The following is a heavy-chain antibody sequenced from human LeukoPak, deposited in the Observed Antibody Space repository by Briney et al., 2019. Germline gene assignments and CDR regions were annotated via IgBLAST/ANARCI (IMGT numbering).Heavy chain of an antibody. Sequence: SETLSLTCTVSGGSISSSSYYWGWIRQPPGKGLEWIGSIYYSGSTYYNPSLKSRVTISVDTSKNQFSLKLSSVTAADTAVYYCARENSYGDSNWFDPWGQGTPVTVSS. V-gene: IGHV4-39*07. J-gene: IGHJ5*02. D-gene: IGHD4-17*01. CDR2: IYYSGST. CDR3: ARENSYGDSNWFDP. CDR1: GGSISSSSYY.